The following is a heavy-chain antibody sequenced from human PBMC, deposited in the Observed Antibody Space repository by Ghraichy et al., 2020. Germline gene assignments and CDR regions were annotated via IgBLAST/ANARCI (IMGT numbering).Heavy chain of an antibody. CDR1: GGSFSGYY. Sequence: SETLSLTCAVYGGSFSGYYWSWIRQPPGKGLEWIGEINHSGSTNYNPSLKSRVTISVDTSKNQFSLKLSSVTAADTAVYYCARSRPMVAAALLSVPGYYYGMDVWGQGTTVTVSS. D-gene: IGHD6-13*01. CDR3: ARSRPMVAAALLSVPGYYYGMDV. V-gene: IGHV4-34*01. J-gene: IGHJ6*02. CDR2: INHSGST.